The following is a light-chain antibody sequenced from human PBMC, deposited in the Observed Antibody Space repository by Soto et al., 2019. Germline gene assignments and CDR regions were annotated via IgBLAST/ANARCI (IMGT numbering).Light chain of an antibody. CDR3: SSYAGNNILDV. J-gene: IGLJ1*01. V-gene: IGLV2-8*01. Sequence: QSALTQPPSASGSPGQSVTISCTGTSSDIADYDSVSWYQQHPGKAPKLIIYEVSQRPSGVPDRFSGSKSGNTASLTVSGLQAEDEADYYCSSYAGNNILDVFGSGTKVTVL. CDR2: EVS. CDR1: SSDIADYDS.